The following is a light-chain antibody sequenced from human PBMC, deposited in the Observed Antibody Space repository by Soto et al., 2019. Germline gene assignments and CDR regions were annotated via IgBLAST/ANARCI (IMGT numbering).Light chain of an antibody. CDR3: QQCYSLPT. CDR2: AAS. CDR1: QSISSY. V-gene: IGKV1-39*01. J-gene: IGKJ2*01. Sequence: DIQMTQSPSSLSASVGDRVTITCRASQSISSYLNWYQQKPGKAPKLLIYAASSLQSGVPSRFSGSGSGTDFTLTISSLQPEDFATYYCQQCYSLPTFGQGTKLEIK.